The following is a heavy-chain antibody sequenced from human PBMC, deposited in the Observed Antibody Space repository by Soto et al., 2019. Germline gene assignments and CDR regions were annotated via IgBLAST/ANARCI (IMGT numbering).Heavy chain of an antibody. D-gene: IGHD2-21*02. V-gene: IGHV4-59*01. CDR1: GGSISGFY. CDR2: IYYSGSA. Sequence: ETLSLTCTISGGSISGFYWGWIRQPPGKGLEWIGNIYYSGSANYDPSLRSRVTISLNTSKNQFSLNLNSVTAADTAIYYCARWTYCGGDCYWLDFWGQGTLVTVSS. CDR3: ARWTYCGGDCYWLDF. J-gene: IGHJ4*02.